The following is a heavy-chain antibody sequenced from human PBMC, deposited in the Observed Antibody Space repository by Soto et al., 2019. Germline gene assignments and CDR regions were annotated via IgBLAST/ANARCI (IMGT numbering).Heavy chain of an antibody. D-gene: IGHD3-3*01. J-gene: IGHJ5*02. Sequence: PSETLSLTCTVSGGSISSYYWSWIRQSAGKGLEWIGRIYSSGSTNHNPSLKSRVSMSVDTSKNQFSLKLSSVAAADTAVYYCAREAITIFGEQRFGPWGHGTLVTVSS. CDR2: IYSSGST. CDR3: AREAITIFGEQRFGP. CDR1: GGSISSYY. V-gene: IGHV4-4*07.